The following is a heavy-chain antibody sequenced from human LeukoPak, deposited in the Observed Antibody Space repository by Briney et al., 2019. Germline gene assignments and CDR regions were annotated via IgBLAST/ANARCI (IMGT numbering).Heavy chain of an antibody. V-gene: IGHV3-7*01. CDR3: ARDYYDSSGYLVAFDI. CDR1: GFMFSSYW. CDR2: IKEDGSEK. D-gene: IGHD3-22*01. J-gene: IGHJ3*02. Sequence: PGGSLRLSCAASGFMFSSYWMSWVRQAPGKGLEWVADIKEDGSEKSYVDSVKGRFTISRDNAKNSLYLQMNSLRAEDTAVYYCARDYYDSSGYLVAFDIWGQGTMVTVSS.